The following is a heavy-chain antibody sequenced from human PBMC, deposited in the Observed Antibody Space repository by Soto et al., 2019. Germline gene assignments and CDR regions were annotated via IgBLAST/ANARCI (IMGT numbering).Heavy chain of an antibody. V-gene: IGHV3-30-3*01. CDR3: ARESGVVVVAATYGWFDP. CDR1: GFTFSSYA. CDR2: ISYDGSNK. J-gene: IGHJ5*02. Sequence: QVQLVGSGGGVVQPGRSLRLSCAASGFTFSSYAMHWVRQAPGKGLEWVAVISYDGSNKYYADSVKGRFTISRDNSKNTLYLQMNSLRAEDTAVYYCARESGVVVVAATYGWFDPWGQGTLVTVSS. D-gene: IGHD2-15*01.